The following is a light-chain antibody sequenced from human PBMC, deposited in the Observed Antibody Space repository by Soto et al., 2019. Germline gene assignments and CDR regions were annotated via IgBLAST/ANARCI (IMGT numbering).Light chain of an antibody. CDR1: QSVGNN. J-gene: IGKJ4*01. CDR3: QQYSDWPIT. V-gene: IGKV3-15*01. CDR2: PTS. Sequence: EIVVTQSPATLSVSPGERATLSCRASQSVGNNFAWYQQKPGQAPRLLIFPTSTRATGVPARFSGSGSGTEFTLTISSLQSEDFAVYYCQQYSDWPITFGGGTKVEIE.